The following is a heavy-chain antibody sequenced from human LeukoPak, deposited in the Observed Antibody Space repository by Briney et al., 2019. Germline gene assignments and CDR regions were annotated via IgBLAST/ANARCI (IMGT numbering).Heavy chain of an antibody. CDR1: GGSISSYY. D-gene: IGHD6-19*01. Sequence: SETLSLTCRVSGGSISSYYWSWIRQPPGKGLEWIGYIYSSGSINYNPSLKSRVTISADTSKNQFSLKLSSVTAADTAVYYCARDKAVAGTVLPGAGYGMDVWGQGTTVTVSS. V-gene: IGHV4-59*01. CDR2: IYSSGSI. CDR3: ARDKAVAGTVLPGAGYGMDV. J-gene: IGHJ6*02.